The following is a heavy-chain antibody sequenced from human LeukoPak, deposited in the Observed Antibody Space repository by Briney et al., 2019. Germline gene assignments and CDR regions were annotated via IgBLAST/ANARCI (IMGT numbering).Heavy chain of an antibody. V-gene: IGHV4-4*07. J-gene: IGHJ5*02. CDR1: GGSISSHY. Sequence: PSETLSLTCTVSGGSISSHYWSWIRQPAGKGLEWIGRMYTSGSANYSPSLKSRVTMSVDTSKKQISLKLSSVTAADTAVYYSARDKEEGYANFDPWGQGILVTVSS. CDR2: MYTSGSA. D-gene: IGHD5-12*01. CDR3: ARDKEEGYANFDP.